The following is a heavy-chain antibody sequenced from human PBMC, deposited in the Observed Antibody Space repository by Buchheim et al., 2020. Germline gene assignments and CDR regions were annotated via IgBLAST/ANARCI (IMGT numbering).Heavy chain of an antibody. CDR1: GGTFSSYT. J-gene: IGHJ6*02. CDR3: ARDGYCSGGSCYYYYGMDV. Sequence: QVQLVQSGAEVKKPGSSVKVSCKASGGTFSSYTISWVRQAPGQGLEWMGRIIPILGIANYAQKFQGRVTITADKSTSTAYMELSSLRSKDTAVYYCARDGYCSGGSCYYYYGMDVWGQGTT. D-gene: IGHD2-15*01. CDR2: IIPILGIA. V-gene: IGHV1-69*08.